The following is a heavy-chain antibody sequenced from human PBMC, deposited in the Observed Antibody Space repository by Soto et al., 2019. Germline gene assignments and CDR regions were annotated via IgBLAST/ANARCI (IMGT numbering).Heavy chain of an antibody. D-gene: IGHD2-15*01. J-gene: IGHJ6*02. CDR3: ARDKSPHCSGGSCYFLDYYYGMDV. CDR2: IRSSGSTI. Sequence: PGGSLRLSCAASGFTFSSYEMNWVRQAPGKGLEWVSYIRSSGSTIYYADSVKGRFTISRDNAKNSLYLQMNSLRAEDTAVYYCARDKSPHCSGGSCYFLDYYYGMDVWGQGTTVTVSS. CDR1: GFTFSSYE. V-gene: IGHV3-48*03.